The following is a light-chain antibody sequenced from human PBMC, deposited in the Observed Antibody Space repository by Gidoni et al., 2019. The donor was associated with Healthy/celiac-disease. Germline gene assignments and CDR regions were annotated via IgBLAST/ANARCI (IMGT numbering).Light chain of an antibody. V-gene: IGKV3-11*01. J-gene: IGKJ5*01. CDR3: QQRSNWPPIT. CDR2: DAS. Sequence: EIVLPQSPATLSLSPGERATLSCRASQSVSSYLAWYPQKPGQAPRLLIYDASNRATGIPARFSGSGSGTDFTLTISSLEPEDFAVYYCQQRSNWPPITFGQGTRLEIK. CDR1: QSVSSY.